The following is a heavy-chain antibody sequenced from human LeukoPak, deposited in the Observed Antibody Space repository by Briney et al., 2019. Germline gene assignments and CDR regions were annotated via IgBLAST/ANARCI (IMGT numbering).Heavy chain of an antibody. V-gene: IGHV3-48*04. CDR2: ISSSSSTI. D-gene: IGHD3-22*01. Sequence: SGGSLRLSCAASGFTFSSYSMNWVRQAPGKGLEWVSYISSSSSTIYYADSVKGRFTISRDNAKNSLYLQMNSLRAEDTAVYYCAKGRPSYDRRYFQHWGQGTLVTVSS. J-gene: IGHJ1*01. CDR1: GFTFSSYS. CDR3: AKGRPSYDRRYFQH.